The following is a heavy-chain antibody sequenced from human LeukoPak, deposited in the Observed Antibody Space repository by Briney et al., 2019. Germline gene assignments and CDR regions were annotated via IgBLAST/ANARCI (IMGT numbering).Heavy chain of an antibody. V-gene: IGHV4-38-2*02. D-gene: IGHD3-22*01. CDR3: AREWDDSSGYLSVDY. CDR2: IYHSGST. J-gene: IGHJ4*02. CDR1: GYSISSGYY. Sequence: SETLSLTCAVSGYSISSGYYWGWIRQPPGKGLEWIGSIYHSGSTYYNPSLKSRVTISVDTSKNQFSLKLSSVTAADTAVYYCAREWDDSSGYLSVDYWGQGTLVTVSS.